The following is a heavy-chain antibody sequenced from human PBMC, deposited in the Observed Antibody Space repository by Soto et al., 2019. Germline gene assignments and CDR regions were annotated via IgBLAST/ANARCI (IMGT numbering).Heavy chain of an antibody. Sequence: EVQLLESGGGLVQPGGSLRLSCAASGFTFSSYAMSWVRQAPGKGLEWVSAISGSGGSTYYADSVKGRFTITRDNSKNTMYLQMNSMRAEDTAVYYCAKGHAIFGVVTLNWFDPWGQGTLVTVSS. CDR2: ISGSGGST. CDR3: AKGHAIFGVVTLNWFDP. CDR1: GFTFSSYA. D-gene: IGHD3-3*01. J-gene: IGHJ5*02. V-gene: IGHV3-23*01.